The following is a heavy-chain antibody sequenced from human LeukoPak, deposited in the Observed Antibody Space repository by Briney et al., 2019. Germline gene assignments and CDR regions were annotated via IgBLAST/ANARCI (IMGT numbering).Heavy chain of an antibody. CDR2: INPNSGVT. CDR1: GYTFIAYY. J-gene: IGHJ4*02. V-gene: IGHV1-2*02. Sequence: GASVKVSCKASGYTFIAYYMYWVRQAPGQGLEWMGWINPNSGVTNYAQKFRGRVTMARDPSISTAYMELNRLRSDDTAVYYCAVIAAAGTQLDHWGQGTLVTVSS. D-gene: IGHD6-13*01. CDR3: AVIAAAGTQLDH.